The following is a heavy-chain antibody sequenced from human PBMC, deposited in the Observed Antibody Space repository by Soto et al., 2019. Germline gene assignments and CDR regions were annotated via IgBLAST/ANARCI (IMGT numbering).Heavy chain of an antibody. CDR1: GFTFTSYW. J-gene: IGHJ4*01. CDR2: INSDGSST. CDR3: AKRELNSTGLLH. Sequence: EVQLVEAGGGLVQPGGSLRLSCAASGFTFTSYWMHWVRQGPGKGLEWVSRINSDGSSTAYADSVKSRFTISRDNAKNTLYLQMNRLRDDETDIYYCAKRELNSTGLLHWGHGNQVSVSS. V-gene: IGHV3-74*01. D-gene: IGHD3-9*01.